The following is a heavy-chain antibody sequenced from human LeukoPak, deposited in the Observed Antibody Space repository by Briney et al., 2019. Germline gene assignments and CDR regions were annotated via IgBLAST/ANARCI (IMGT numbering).Heavy chain of an antibody. Sequence: SQTMSLTCAVYGGSFSGYYWSWIRQPPGKWLEWIGEIHHSGSTNYNPSLKSRVTISVDTSKNQFSLKLRSVTAADPAVYYCARGHLQFCSSTSCYGKTWFDPWGQGTLVTVSS. V-gene: IGHV4-34*01. CDR2: IHHSGST. J-gene: IGHJ5*02. CDR1: GGSFSGYY. D-gene: IGHD2-2*01. CDR3: ARGHLQFCSSTSCYGKTWFDP.